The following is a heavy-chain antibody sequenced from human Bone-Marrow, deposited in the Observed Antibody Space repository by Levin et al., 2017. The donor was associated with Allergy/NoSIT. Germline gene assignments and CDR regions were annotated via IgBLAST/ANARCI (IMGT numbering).Heavy chain of an antibody. D-gene: IGHD6-13*01. CDR3: ARDSIAAAGTQDNWFDP. J-gene: IGHJ5*02. CDR2: ISSSSSYI. CDR1: GFTFSSYS. Sequence: GESLKISCAASGFTFSSYSMNWVRQAPGKGLEWVSSISSSSSYIYYADSVKGRFTISRDNAKNSLYLQMNSLRAEDTAVYYCARDSIAAAGTQDNWFDPWGQGTLVTVSS. V-gene: IGHV3-21*01.